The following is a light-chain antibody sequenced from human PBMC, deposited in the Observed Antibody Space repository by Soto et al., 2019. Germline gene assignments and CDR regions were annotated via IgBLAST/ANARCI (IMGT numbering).Light chain of an antibody. CDR1: SSDIGGYNF. Sequence: QSVLTQPASVSGSPGQSITIACTGTSSDIGGYNFVSWYQQHPGKAPKLLIYDVGNRPSGVSNRFSGSKSGNTASLTISGLQAEDEAHYYCNSYRTVSTYXFGTGXKVTVL. CDR3: NSYRTVSTYX. CDR2: DVG. V-gene: IGLV2-14*01. J-gene: IGLJ1*01.